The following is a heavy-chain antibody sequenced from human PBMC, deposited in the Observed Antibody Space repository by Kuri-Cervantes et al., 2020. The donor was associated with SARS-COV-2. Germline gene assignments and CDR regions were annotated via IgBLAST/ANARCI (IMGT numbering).Heavy chain of an antibody. CDR1: EFTFSSNS. D-gene: IGHD1-26*01. CDR2: ISGSGFAI. V-gene: IGHV3-48*01. J-gene: IGHJ4*02. Sequence: GESLKISCVASEFTFSSNSMNWVRQAPGKGLERVSYISGSGFAIYYADSLKGRFTISRDNAKISLYLQMNSLTAEDTAVYYCARGGRYYFDYWGQGSLVTVSS. CDR3: ARGGRYYFDY.